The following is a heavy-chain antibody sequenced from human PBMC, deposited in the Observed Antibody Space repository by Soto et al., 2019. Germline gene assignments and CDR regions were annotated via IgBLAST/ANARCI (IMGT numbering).Heavy chain of an antibody. D-gene: IGHD2-2*01. Sequence: PGKGLEWIGYIYYSGSTYYTPSLKSRVTISVDTSKNQFPLKLSSVTAADTAVYYCAREGYCSSTSCYAGWFDPWGQGTLVTVSS. J-gene: IGHJ5*02. V-gene: IGHV4-31*02. CDR3: AREGYCSSTSCYAGWFDP. CDR2: IYYSGST.